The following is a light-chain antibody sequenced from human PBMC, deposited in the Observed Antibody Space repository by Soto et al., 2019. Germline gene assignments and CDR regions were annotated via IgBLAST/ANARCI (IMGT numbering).Light chain of an antibody. CDR1: LRLLFKARYY. CDR2: LAS. Sequence: IMMTQSPESLTLSRGERATFSGTSNLRLLFKARYYLVCYQQKSGGPPKLLLYLASKREYGIPDRFVGSGSVTYFTLTINTLQSEDVAVYYCQQYFTTPLTFGGGTRLEIK. J-gene: IGKJ4*01. CDR3: QQYFTTPLT. V-gene: IGKV4-1*01.